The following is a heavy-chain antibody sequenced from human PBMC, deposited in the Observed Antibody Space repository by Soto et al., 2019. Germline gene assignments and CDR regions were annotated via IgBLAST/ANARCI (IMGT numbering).Heavy chain of an antibody. V-gene: IGHV1-18*01. CDR1: GYTFTKYG. CDR3: AREMAGLGGEYDE. D-gene: IGHD3-16*01. J-gene: IGHJ4*02. CDR2: ISGSSGNA. Sequence: QVQLVQSGAEVKNPGASVKVSCKTSGYTFTKYGVGWVRQAPGQGLEWMGWISGSSGNANYAEKVQGRITLPTDTSTSTAYIELRSLRSDDTRVYYCAREMAGLGGEYDEWGQGALVTVSS.